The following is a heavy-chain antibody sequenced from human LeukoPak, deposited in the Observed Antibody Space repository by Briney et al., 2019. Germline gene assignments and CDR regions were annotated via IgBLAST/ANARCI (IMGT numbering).Heavy chain of an antibody. CDR2: IHHSGST. J-gene: IGHJ4*02. V-gene: IGHV4-38-2*01. Sequence: PSETLSLTCAVSGYSISSGYYWGWIRQPPGKGLEWIGSIHHSGSTYYNPSLKSRVTISVDTSKNQFSLKLSSVTAADTAVYYCARISIAAAGYFDYWGQGTLVTVSS. CDR3: ARISIAAAGYFDY. D-gene: IGHD6-13*01. CDR1: GYSISSGYY.